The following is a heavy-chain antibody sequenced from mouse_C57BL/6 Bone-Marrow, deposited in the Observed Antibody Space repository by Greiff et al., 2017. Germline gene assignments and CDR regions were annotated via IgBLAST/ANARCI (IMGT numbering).Heavy chain of an antibody. CDR2: ILPGSGST. J-gene: IGHJ1*03. Sequence: VKLVESGAELMKPGASVKLSCKATGYTFTGYWIEWVKQRPGHGLEWIGEILPGSGSTNYHEKLKGKATFTADTSSNTAYMQLSSLTTEDSAIYYCARVVYWYFDVWGTGTTVTVSS. CDR3: ARVVYWYFDV. D-gene: IGHD1-1*02. CDR1: GYTFTGYW. V-gene: IGHV1-9*01.